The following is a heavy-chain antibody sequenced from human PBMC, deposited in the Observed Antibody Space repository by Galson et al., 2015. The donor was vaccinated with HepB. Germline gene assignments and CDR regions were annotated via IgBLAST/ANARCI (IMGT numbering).Heavy chain of an antibody. CDR1: GYTFTSYG. CDR3: ARVLRRGYSGYENDY. J-gene: IGHJ4*02. D-gene: IGHD5-12*01. V-gene: IGHV1-18*01. Sequence: SVKVSCKASGYTFTSYGISWVRQAPGQGLEWMGWISAYNGNTNYAQKLQGRVTMTTDTSTSTAYMELRSLRSDDTAVYYCARVLRRGYSGYENDYWGQGTLVTVSS. CDR2: ISAYNGNT.